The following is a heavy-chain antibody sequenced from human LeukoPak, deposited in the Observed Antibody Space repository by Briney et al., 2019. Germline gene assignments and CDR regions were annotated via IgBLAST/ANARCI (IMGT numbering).Heavy chain of an antibody. D-gene: IGHD6-6*01. V-gene: IGHV4-61*05. CDR3: TRYISSGLHF. J-gene: IGHJ4*02. CDR2: IYYTGST. Sequence: SETLSLTCTLSGGSISRNSYYWGWIRQPTGKGLEWIRYIYYTGSTNYNPSLKSRVTISVDTSKNQFSLKLSYVNAADTAVYSCTRYISSGLHFWGQGTLVTVSS. CDR1: GGSISRNSYY.